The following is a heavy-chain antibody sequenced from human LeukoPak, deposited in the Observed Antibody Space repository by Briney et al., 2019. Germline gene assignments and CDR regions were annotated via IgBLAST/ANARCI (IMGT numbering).Heavy chain of an antibody. D-gene: IGHD5-12*01. V-gene: IGHV3-7*05. J-gene: IGHJ4*02. CDR3: ATNAGWLRLDS. CDR2: IKGDGSEK. CDR1: GFIFSNSW. Sequence: GGSLRLSCAASGFIFSNSWMTWVRQAPGKGLEWVANIKGDGSEKEYVESVRGRFTISRDNAKNSLYLQMNSLRAEDTAVYYCATNAGWLRLDSWGQGALVTVSS.